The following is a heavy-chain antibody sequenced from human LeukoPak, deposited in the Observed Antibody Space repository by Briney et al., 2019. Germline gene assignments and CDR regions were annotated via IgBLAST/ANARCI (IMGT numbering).Heavy chain of an antibody. CDR3: AKDSEDYYDSSGYYYGQHFDY. D-gene: IGHD3-22*01. Sequence: GGSLRLSCAASGYTFSSYGVSWVRQAPGKGLEWVSGISGSGHRTYYADSVKGRFTISRDNSKNTLYLQMNSLRAEDTAVYYCAKDSEDYYDSSGYYYGQHFDYWGQGTLVTVSS. V-gene: IGHV3-23*01. CDR1: GYTFSSYG. J-gene: IGHJ4*02. CDR2: ISGSGHRT.